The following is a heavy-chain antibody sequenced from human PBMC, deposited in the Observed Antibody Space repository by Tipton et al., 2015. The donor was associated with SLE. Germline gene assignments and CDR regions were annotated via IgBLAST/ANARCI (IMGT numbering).Heavy chain of an antibody. D-gene: IGHD2-15*01. J-gene: IGHJ6*03. CDR2: IYSGGST. CDR1: GFTVSTNY. CDR3: ARRDIVVVVAAIGGAPYYMDV. Sequence: SLRLSCAASGFTVSTNYMSWVRQAPGKGLEWVSIIYSGGSTYYADSVKGRFTISRDNAKNSLYLQMNSLRAEDTAVYYCARRDIVVVVAAIGGAPYYMDVWGKGTTVTVSS. V-gene: IGHV3-66*04.